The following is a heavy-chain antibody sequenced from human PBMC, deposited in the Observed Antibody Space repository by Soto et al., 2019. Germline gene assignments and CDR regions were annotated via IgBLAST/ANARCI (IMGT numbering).Heavy chain of an antibody. D-gene: IGHD2-15*01. CDR1: GASISTYY. Sequence: SETLSLTCTVSGASISTYYWSWIRQPPGKGLKWIGYISYSGSTNYNPSLKSRVTISFDASKNEISLQVRSATAADAAVYYCARDLKEYCSDGKCNWFDPWGQGTLVTV. CDR2: ISYSGST. V-gene: IGHV4-59*01. CDR3: ARDLKEYCSDGKCNWFDP. J-gene: IGHJ5*02.